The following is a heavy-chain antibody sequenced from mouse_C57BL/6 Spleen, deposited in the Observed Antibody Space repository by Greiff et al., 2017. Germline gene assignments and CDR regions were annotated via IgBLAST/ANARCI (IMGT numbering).Heavy chain of an antibody. J-gene: IGHJ2*01. CDR3: ASLYYYGSSSVDY. V-gene: IGHV5-6*01. D-gene: IGHD1-1*01. CDR2: ISSGGSYT. CDR1: GFTFSSYG. Sequence: EVNVVESGGDLVKPGGSLKLSCAASGFTFSSYGMSWVRQTPDKRLEWVATISSGGSYTYYPDSVKGRFTISRDDAKNTLYLQMSSLKSEDTAMYYCASLYYYGSSSVDYWGQGTTLTVSS.